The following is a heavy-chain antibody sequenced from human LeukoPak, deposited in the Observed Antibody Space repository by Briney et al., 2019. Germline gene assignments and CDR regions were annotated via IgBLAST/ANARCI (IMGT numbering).Heavy chain of an antibody. CDR1: GGSISSYY. D-gene: IGHD6-13*01. CDR2: IYYTGST. Sequence: SETLSLTCTVSGVSGGSISSYYLSWIRQPPGRGLEYIGYIYYTGSTYYNPSLKSRVTISVDTSKRQFSLRLSSVSAADTAVYYCARDATAGNFDYWGQGTLVTVSS. J-gene: IGHJ4*02. CDR3: ARDATAGNFDY. V-gene: IGHV4-59*12.